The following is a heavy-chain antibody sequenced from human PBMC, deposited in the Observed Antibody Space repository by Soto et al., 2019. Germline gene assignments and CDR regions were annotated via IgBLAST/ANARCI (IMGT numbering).Heavy chain of an antibody. Sequence: QVHLVESGGGIVQPGGSLTLSCSVSDFAFRLHGIHWVRQTPGKGLEWVAMVWHGGTRKYFRDSVRGRFTISRDSAKNKVYLQMNNLRGDDSALYFCARDRSSSYSYAMDLWGQGTTVTVSS. J-gene: IGHJ6*02. CDR1: DFAFRLHG. V-gene: IGHV3-33*01. CDR2: VWHGGTRK. D-gene: IGHD3-10*01. CDR3: ARDRSSSYSYAMDL.